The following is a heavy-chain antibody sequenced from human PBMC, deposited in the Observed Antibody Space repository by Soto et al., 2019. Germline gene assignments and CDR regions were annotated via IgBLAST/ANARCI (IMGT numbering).Heavy chain of an antibody. J-gene: IGHJ4*02. CDR2: IKQDGSEK. Sequence: GGSLRLSCAASGFTFSSYWMSWVRQAPGKGLEWVANIKQDGSEKYYVDSVKGRFTISRDNAKNSLYLQMNSLRAEDTAVYYCARARGLDYGDYLLDYWGQGTLVTVSS. CDR1: GFTFSSYW. D-gene: IGHD4-17*01. CDR3: ARARGLDYGDYLLDY. V-gene: IGHV3-7*01.